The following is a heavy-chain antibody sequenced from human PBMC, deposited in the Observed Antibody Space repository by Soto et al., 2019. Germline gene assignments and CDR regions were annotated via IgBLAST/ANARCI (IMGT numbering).Heavy chain of an antibody. Sequence: QTGGSLRLSCAASGFTFSSYGMHWVRQAPGKGLEWVAVISYDGSNKYYADSVKGRFTISRDNSKNTLYLQMNSLRAEDTAVYYCAKDGSDYYDSSGYSLDYWGQGTLVTVSS. CDR2: ISYDGSNK. CDR3: AKDGSDYYDSSGYSLDY. D-gene: IGHD3-22*01. J-gene: IGHJ4*02. CDR1: GFTFSSYG. V-gene: IGHV3-30*18.